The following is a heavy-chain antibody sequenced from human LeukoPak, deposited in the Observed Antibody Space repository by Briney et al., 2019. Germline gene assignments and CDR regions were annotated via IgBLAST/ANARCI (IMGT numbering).Heavy chain of an antibody. CDR1: GGSISSSNW. CDR2: IYHSGST. V-gene: IGHV4-4*02. Sequence: SGTLSLTCAVSGGSISSSNWWSWVRQPPGKGLEWIGEIYHSGSTNYNPSLKSRVTISVDKSKNQFSLKLSSVTAADTAVYYCARDPSGSYYPYFDYWGQGTLVTVSS. D-gene: IGHD1-26*01. CDR3: ARDPSGSYYPYFDY. J-gene: IGHJ4*02.